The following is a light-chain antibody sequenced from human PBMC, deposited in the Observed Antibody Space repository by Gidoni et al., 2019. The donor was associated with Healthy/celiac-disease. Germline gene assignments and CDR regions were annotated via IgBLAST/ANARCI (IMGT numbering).Light chain of an antibody. V-gene: IGLV3-21*02. CDR3: QVWDSSSDHVV. J-gene: IGLJ2*01. CDR1: NIGSKS. Sequence: SYVLTQPPSVSVAPGQTARSTCGGNNIGSKSVHWYQQKPGQAPVLVVYDDSDRPPGIPERFSGSNSGNTATLTISRVEAGDEADYYCQVWDSSSDHVVFGGGTKLTVL. CDR2: DDS.